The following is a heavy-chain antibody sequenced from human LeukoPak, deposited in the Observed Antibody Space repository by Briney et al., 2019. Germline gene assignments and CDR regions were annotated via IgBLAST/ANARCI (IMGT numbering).Heavy chain of an antibody. Sequence: GRSLRLSCAASGFTFDDYAMHWVRQAPGKGLEWVSGISWNSGSIGYADSVKGRFTISRDNAKNSLYLQRNSLRAEDTALYYCAKDYQGLSYYFDYWGQGTLVTVSS. CDR2: ISWNSGSI. CDR1: GFTFDDYA. J-gene: IGHJ4*02. CDR3: AKDYQGLSYYFDY. V-gene: IGHV3-9*01. D-gene: IGHD3/OR15-3a*01.